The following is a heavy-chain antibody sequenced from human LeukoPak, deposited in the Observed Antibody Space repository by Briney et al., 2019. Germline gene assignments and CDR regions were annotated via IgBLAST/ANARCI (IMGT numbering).Heavy chain of an antibody. Sequence: PGRSLRLSCAASGFTFDDYAMHWVRQAPGKGLEWVSGISWNSGSIGYADSVKGRFTISRDNAKNSLYLQMNSLRAEDTALYYCAKDINLVRAVSNGMDVWGQGTMVTVSS. CDR3: AKDINLVRAVSNGMDV. V-gene: IGHV3-9*01. CDR2: ISWNSGSI. J-gene: IGHJ6*02. D-gene: IGHD3-10*01. CDR1: GFTFDDYA.